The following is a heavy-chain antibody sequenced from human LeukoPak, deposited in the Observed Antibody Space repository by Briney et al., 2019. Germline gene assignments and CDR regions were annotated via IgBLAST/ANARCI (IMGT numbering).Heavy chain of an antibody. J-gene: IGHJ4*02. CDR2: ISAYNGNT. V-gene: IGHV1-18*01. Sequence: ASVTVSRKASGYTFTNYDISWVRQAPAQGLEWMGWISAYNGNTNYAQKLQGRVTMTTDTSTSTAYMELRSLRSDDTAVYYCARMGLRRSIQADIIDYWGQGTLVTVSS. D-gene: IGHD5-12*01. CDR3: ARMGLRRSIQADIIDY. CDR1: GYTFTNYD.